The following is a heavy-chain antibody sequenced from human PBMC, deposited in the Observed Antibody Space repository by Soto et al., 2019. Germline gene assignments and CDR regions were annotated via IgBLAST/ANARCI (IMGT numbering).Heavy chain of an antibody. CDR3: AKEGRVGYSTRIFRRDNCFDP. V-gene: IGHV3-33*06. Sequence: QVQLVESGGGVVQPGRSLRLSCAASGFTFSSYAMHWVRQAPGKGLEWVAAILYDGRNQYYAEAVKGRFTISRDNSKNTLYLQMNSLRVEDTAVYYCAKEGRVGYSTRIFRRDNCFDPWGQGTPVTVSS. CDR1: GFTFSSYA. D-gene: IGHD6-13*01. CDR2: ILYDGRNQ. J-gene: IGHJ5*02.